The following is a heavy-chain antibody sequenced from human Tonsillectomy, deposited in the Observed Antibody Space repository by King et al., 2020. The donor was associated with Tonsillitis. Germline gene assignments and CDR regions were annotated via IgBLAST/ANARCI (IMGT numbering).Heavy chain of an antibody. D-gene: IGHD1-1*01. CDR1: GYTFTDYY. V-gene: IGHV1-2*06. CDR3: ARDLIGYDAVDI. J-gene: IGHJ3*02. Sequence: VQLVQSGAEVKKPGASVKVSCKASGYTFTDYYIHWVRQAPGHGLEWLGRLNPDSGGTNYAQKFQGRVTMTRDTSISTVYMDLTRLKSDDTAVYYCARDLIGYDAVDIWGQGTMVIV. CDR2: LNPDSGGT.